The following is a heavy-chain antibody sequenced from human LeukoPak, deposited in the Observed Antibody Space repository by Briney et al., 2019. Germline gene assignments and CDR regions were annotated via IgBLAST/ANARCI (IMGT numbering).Heavy chain of an antibody. V-gene: IGHV1-46*01. CDR1: GYTFTSYY. CDR3: ARGAYDSTGYYYFDY. Sequence: ASVKVSCKASGYTFTSYYMHWVRQAPGQGLAWMGIINPSVGSTTYARKFQGRVTMTRDTSTRTVYMELSSLRSEDTAVYYCARGAYDSTGYYYFDYWGQGTLVTVSS. D-gene: IGHD3-22*01. J-gene: IGHJ4*02. CDR2: INPSVGST.